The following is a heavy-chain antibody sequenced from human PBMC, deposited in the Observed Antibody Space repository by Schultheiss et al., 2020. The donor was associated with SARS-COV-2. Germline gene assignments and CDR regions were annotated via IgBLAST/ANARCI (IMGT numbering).Heavy chain of an antibody. CDR1: GFSFSDSW. J-gene: IGHJ6*02. CDR3: ASIGDGMDV. CDR2: ISYDGSNK. D-gene: IGHD3-10*01. Sequence: GGSLRLSCAASGFSFSDSWMSWVRQAPGKGLEWVAVISYDGSNKYYADSVKGRFTISRDNSKNTLYLQMNSLRAGDTAVYYCASIGDGMDVWGQGTTVTVSS. V-gene: IGHV3-30*03.